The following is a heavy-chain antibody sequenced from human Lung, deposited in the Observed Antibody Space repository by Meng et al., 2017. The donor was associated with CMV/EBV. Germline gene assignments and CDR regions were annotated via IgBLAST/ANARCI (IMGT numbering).Heavy chain of an antibody. CDR1: GFTFSSYW. Sequence: GESLKISCAASGFTFSSYWMSWVRQAPGKGLEWVANIKQDGSEKYYVDSVKGRFTISRDNAKNSLYLQMNSLRAEETAVYYCARDTGYDDAFDIWGQGTMVTVSS. CDR3: ARDTGYDDAFDI. CDR2: IKQDGSEK. D-gene: IGHD5-12*01. J-gene: IGHJ3*02. V-gene: IGHV3-7*01.